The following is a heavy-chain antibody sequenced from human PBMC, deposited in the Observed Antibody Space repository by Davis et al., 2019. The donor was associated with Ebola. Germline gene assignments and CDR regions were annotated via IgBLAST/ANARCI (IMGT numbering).Heavy chain of an antibody. V-gene: IGHV1-69*05. CDR1: GGTFSSYA. D-gene: IGHD2-8*01. Sequence: SVKVSCKASGGTFSSYAISWVRQAPGQGLEWMGGIIPIFGTANYAQKFQGRVTMTRDTSISTAYMELSRLRSDDTAVYYCARDNVRGGLDYWGQGTLVTVSS. J-gene: IGHJ4*02. CDR2: IIPIFGTA. CDR3: ARDNVRGGLDY.